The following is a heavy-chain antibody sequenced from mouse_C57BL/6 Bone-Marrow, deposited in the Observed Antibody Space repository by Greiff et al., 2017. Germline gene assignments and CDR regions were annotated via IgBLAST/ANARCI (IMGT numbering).Heavy chain of an antibody. Sequence: QVQLKESGAELARPGASVKLSCKASGYTLTSYGISWVKQRTGQGLEWIGEIYPRSGNTYYNEKFKGKATLTADKSSSTAYMELRSLTSEDSAVYFCARNYYAFSYYFDYWGQGTTLTVSS. CDR1: GYTLTSYG. D-gene: IGHD1-1*01. V-gene: IGHV1-81*01. CDR3: ARNYYAFSYYFDY. CDR2: IYPRSGNT. J-gene: IGHJ2*01.